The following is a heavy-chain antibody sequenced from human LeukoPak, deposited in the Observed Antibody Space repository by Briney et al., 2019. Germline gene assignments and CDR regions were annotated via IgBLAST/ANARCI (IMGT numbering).Heavy chain of an antibody. CDR3: ARGPRILAAGSYFFDY. J-gene: IGHJ4*02. CDR2: INVNGGAM. Sequence: GGSLRLTCAASGFSFKDYYYSWIRQAPGKGLEWVSFINVNGGAMYYADFVKGRFTISRQNAQNSVYLEMNSLRDEDTAVYYCARGPRILAAGSYFFDYWGQGSLVTVSS. CDR1: GFSFKDYY. D-gene: IGHD6-13*01. V-gene: IGHV3-11*01.